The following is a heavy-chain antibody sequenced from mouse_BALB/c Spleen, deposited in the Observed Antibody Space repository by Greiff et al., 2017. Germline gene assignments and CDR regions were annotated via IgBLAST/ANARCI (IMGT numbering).Heavy chain of an antibody. CDR2: ISDGGSYT. J-gene: IGHJ4*01. Sequence: EVQLVESGGGLVKPGGSLKLSCAASGFTFSDYYMYWVRQTPEKRLEWVATISDGGSYTYYPDSVKGRFTISRDNAKNNLYLQMSSLKSEDTAMYYCAREGGLLRAMDYWGQGTSVTVSS. CDR1: GFTFSDYY. CDR3: AREGGLLRAMDY. V-gene: IGHV5-4*02. D-gene: IGHD2-3*01.